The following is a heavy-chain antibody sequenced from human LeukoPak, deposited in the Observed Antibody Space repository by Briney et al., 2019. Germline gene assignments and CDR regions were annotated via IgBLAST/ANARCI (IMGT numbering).Heavy chain of an antibody. J-gene: IGHJ6*03. CDR3: ARVYYYYYYMDV. Sequence: PSETLSLTCTVSGASISSYYWSWIRQPAGKGLEWIGYIYYSGSTYYNPSLKSRVTISVDTSKNQFSLKLSSVTAADTAVFYCARVYYYYYYMDVWGKGTTVTVSS. CDR1: GASISSYY. V-gene: IGHV4-59*12. CDR2: IYYSGST.